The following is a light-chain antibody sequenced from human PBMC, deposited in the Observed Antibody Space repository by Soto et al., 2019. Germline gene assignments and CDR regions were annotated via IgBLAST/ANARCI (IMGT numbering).Light chain of an antibody. V-gene: IGKV3D-15*01. CDR2: GAS. CDR1: QSVSST. Sequence: EIVMPQSPATLSVSPGERATLSCRASQSVSSTLAWYQQKPCQAPRLLIYGASTRATDIPARFSGSGSGTEFTPTIGSLQFDDSAVYCCQQDNDWPRYTFGQGTKLEIK. CDR3: QQDNDWPRYT. J-gene: IGKJ2*01.